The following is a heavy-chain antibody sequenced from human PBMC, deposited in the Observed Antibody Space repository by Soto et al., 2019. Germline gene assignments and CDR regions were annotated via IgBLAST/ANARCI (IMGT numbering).Heavy chain of an antibody. CDR2: INSDGSST. V-gene: IGHV3-74*01. Sequence: EVQLVESGGGLVQPGGSLRLSCAASGFTFSSYWLHWVRQAPGKWLVWLSRINSDGSSTNYADSVKGRFTISRDNAKSTLYLQLNSVRAEDTAVYYCARKGAVAGFGYWGQGTLVTVSS. D-gene: IGHD6-19*01. CDR3: ARKGAVAGFGY. J-gene: IGHJ4*02. CDR1: GFTFSSYW.